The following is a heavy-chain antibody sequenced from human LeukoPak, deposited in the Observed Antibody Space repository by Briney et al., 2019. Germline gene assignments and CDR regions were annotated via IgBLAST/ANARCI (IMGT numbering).Heavy chain of an antibody. V-gene: IGHV1-8*03. D-gene: IGHD1-1*01. CDR3: ARGNWNDGSFDY. CDR1: GYTFTGYY. Sequence: ASVKVSCKASGYTFTGYYMHWVRQAPGQGLEWMGWINPNSGNTGYAQKFQGRVTITRNTSISTAYMELSSLRSEDTAVYYCARGNWNDGSFDYWGQGTLVTVSS. CDR2: INPNSGNT. J-gene: IGHJ4*02.